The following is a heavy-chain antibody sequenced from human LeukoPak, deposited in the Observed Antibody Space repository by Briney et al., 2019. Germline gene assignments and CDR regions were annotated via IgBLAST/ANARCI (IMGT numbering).Heavy chain of an antibody. CDR3: ARDHDYYDSSGYFDY. CDR2: IYTSGST. CDR1: GGSISSSSYY. J-gene: IGHJ4*02. V-gene: IGHV4-61*02. D-gene: IGHD3-22*01. Sequence: SETLSLTCTVSGGSISSSSYYWSWIRQPAGKGLEWIGRIYTSGSTNYNPSLKSRVTISVDTSKNQFSLKLSSVTAADTAVYYCARDHDYYDSSGYFDYWGQGTLVTVSS.